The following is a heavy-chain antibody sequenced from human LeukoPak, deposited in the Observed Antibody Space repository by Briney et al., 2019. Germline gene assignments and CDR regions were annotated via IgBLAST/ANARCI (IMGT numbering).Heavy chain of an antibody. Sequence: GGSLILSCAASGFTFSSYWMHWVRQAPGKGLVWVSRINSDGSSTSYADSVKGRFTISRDNAKNTLYLQMNSLRAEDTAVYYCARVEGDFWSGSYYFDYWGQGTLVTVSS. V-gene: IGHV3-74*01. CDR1: GFTFSSYW. D-gene: IGHD3-3*01. CDR3: ARVEGDFWSGSYYFDY. J-gene: IGHJ4*02. CDR2: INSDGSST.